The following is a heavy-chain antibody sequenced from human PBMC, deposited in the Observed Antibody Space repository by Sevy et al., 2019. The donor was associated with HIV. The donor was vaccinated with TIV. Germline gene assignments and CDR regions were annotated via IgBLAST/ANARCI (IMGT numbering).Heavy chain of an antibody. CDR2: IKSKTDGGTT. V-gene: IGHV3-15*01. CDR3: TTDVYYYVSSGYYYGFRYGMDV. J-gene: IGHJ6*02. CDR1: GFTFSNAW. Sequence: GGSLRLSCAASGFTFSNAWMSWVRQAPGKGLEWVGRIKSKTDGGTTDYAAPVKGRFTISRDDSKNTLYLQMNSLKTEETAVYYCTTDVYYYVSSGYYYGFRYGMDVWGQGTTVTVSS. D-gene: IGHD3-22*01.